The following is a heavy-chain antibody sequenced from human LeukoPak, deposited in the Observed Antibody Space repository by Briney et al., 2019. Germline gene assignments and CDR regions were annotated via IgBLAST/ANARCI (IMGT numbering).Heavy chain of an antibody. CDR3: ARKRTYSSGWYGGNYFDY. CDR1: GGSFSGYY. V-gene: IGHV4-34*01. D-gene: IGHD6-19*01. J-gene: IGHJ4*02. Sequence: SETLSLTCAVYGGSFSGYYWSWIRQPPGKGLEWIGEINHSGSTNYNPSLKSRVTISVDTSKNQFSLKLSSVTAADTAVYYCARKRTYSSGWYGGNYFDYWGQGTLVTVSS. CDR2: INHSGST.